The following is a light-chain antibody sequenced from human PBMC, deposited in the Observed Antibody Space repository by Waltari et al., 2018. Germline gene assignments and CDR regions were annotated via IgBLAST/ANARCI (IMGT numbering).Light chain of an antibody. Sequence: QSALTQPASVSGSPGQSITISCTGTSSDVGTYNLVSWYQQHPGKAPRLVIYEGSNRPSGVSKRFSGSQSGNTASLTISRLQAEDEADYYCYSYAGSYTWVFGGGTKLTVL. CDR1: SSDVGTYNL. CDR2: EGS. V-gene: IGLV2-23*01. CDR3: YSYAGSYTWV. J-gene: IGLJ2*01.